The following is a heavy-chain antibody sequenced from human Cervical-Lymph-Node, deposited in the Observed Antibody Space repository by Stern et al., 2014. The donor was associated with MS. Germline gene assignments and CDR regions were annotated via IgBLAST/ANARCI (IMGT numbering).Heavy chain of an antibody. J-gene: IGHJ4*01. D-gene: IGHD6-13*01. V-gene: IGHV1-8*01. CDR1: GYTLTNYY. Sequence: VQLVQSRAEVKKPGASVKVSCKASGYTLTNYYINWLRQAPGHGLEWMGWMNAKSGNTGYAQKFQGRVAMTRSIALSTAYMELPSLTSEDTALYYCARAPSYAAAGSDNWGQGTRVTVS. CDR3: ARAPSYAAAGSDN. CDR2: MNAKSGNT.